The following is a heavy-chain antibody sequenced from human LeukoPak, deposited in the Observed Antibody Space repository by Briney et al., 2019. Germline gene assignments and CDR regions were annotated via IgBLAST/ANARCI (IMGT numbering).Heavy chain of an antibody. CDR1: GGTFSSHP. Sequence: ASVKVSCKASGGTFSSHPISWVRQAPGQGLEWMGGIIPMFGTPSYTQKFHDRITIIADESTSTAYMELSRLRSDDTAVYYCARLGSGYYYYYYMDVWGKGTTVTVSS. CDR2: IIPMFGTP. CDR3: ARLGSGYYYYYYMDV. D-gene: IGHD2-15*01. J-gene: IGHJ6*03. V-gene: IGHV1-69*13.